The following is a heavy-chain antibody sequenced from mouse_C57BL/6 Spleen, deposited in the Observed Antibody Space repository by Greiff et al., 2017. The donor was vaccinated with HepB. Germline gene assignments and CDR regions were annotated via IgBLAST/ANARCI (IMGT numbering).Heavy chain of an antibody. Sequence: EVMLVESGGGLVQPGGSMKLSCVASGFTFSNYWMNWVRQSPEKGLEWVAQIRLKSDNYATHYAESVKGRFTISRDDSKSSVYLQMNNLRAEDTGIYYCTGLNEYDVWCFDVWGTGTTVTVSS. V-gene: IGHV6-3*01. CDR1: GFTFSNYW. CDR3: TGLNEYDVWCFDV. CDR2: IRLKSDNYAT. J-gene: IGHJ1*03. D-gene: IGHD2-4*01.